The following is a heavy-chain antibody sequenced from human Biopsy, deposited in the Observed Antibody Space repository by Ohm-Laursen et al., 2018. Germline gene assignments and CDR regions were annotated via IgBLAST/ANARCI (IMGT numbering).Heavy chain of an antibody. CDR2: MNPISGNT. J-gene: IGHJ5*02. D-gene: IGHD2/OR15-2a*01. Sequence: GASVKVSCKASGYTFTTYDITWVRQATGQGPEWMGWMNPISGNTGYVHKFRGRVTMTSDSSISTAYLEVSSLTFEDTAVYYCARAVRYRLLSDPWGQGTLVTVSS. CDR1: GYTFTTYD. V-gene: IGHV1-8*01. CDR3: ARAVRYRLLSDP.